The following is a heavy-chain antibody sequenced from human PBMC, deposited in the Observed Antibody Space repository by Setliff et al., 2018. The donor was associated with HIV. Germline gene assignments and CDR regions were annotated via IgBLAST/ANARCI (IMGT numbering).Heavy chain of an antibody. D-gene: IGHD1-26*01. CDR3: ASMWKVGA. V-gene: IGHV3-49*04. Sequence: PGGSLRLSCTASGFTFGDYPVSWVRQAPGKGLEWVSFIRRRADGGTTEHAASVKGRFTISRDDSRGIVYLQMTNLKVEDTAVYFCASMWKVGAWGRGTLVTVSS. CDR2: IRRRADGGTT. J-gene: IGHJ5*02. CDR1: GFTFGDYP.